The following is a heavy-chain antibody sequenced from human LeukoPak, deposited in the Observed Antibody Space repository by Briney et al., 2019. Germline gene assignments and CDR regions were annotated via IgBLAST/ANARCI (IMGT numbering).Heavy chain of an antibody. D-gene: IGHD2-2*01. Sequence: GESLKISCKGSGYSFTSYWIGWVRQMPGKGLEWMGIIYPGDSDTRYSPSFQGQVTISADKSISTAYLQWSSLKASDTAMYYCARVISCSSTSCYPRDYYDSSGYPLFDYWGQGTLVTVSS. CDR2: IYPGDSDT. J-gene: IGHJ4*02. CDR1: GYSFTSYW. CDR3: ARVISCSSTSCYPRDYYDSSGYPLFDY. V-gene: IGHV5-51*01.